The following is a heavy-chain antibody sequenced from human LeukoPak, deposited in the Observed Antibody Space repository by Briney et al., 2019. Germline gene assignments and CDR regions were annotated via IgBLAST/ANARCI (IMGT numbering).Heavy chain of an antibody. CDR3: AADTVTIRGALSY. Sequence: PGGSLRLSCAASGFTFSSYSMNWVRQAPGKGLEWVSVIYSGGSTYYADSVKGRFTISRDNSKNTLYLQMNSLRAEDTAVYYCAADTVTIRGALSYWGQGTLVTVSS. D-gene: IGHD4-17*01. CDR2: IYSGGST. CDR1: GFTFSSYS. J-gene: IGHJ4*02. V-gene: IGHV3-66*02.